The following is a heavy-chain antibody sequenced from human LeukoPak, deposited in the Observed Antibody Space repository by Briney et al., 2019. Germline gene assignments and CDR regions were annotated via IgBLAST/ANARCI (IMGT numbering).Heavy chain of an antibody. J-gene: IGHJ4*02. CDR1: GGSISSYY. Sequence: PSETPSLTCTVSGGSISSYYWSWIRQPPGKGLEWIGYIYYSGSTNYNPSLKSRVTISVDTSKNQFSLKLSSVTAADTAVYYCASIGSSGWYYFDYWGQGTLVTVSS. CDR2: IYYSGST. D-gene: IGHD6-19*01. V-gene: IGHV4-59*01. CDR3: ASIGSSGWYYFDY.